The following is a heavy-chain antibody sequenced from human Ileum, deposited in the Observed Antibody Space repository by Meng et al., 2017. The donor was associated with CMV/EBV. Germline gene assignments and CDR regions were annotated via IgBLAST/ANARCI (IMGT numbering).Heavy chain of an antibody. J-gene: IGHJ4*02. Sequence: INLKELGPTLVKPNQTLRLTCTFSGFSFSTGGVGVGWIRQPPGKALEWLALIYWDEDKGYSPSLKRRLTITKDTSKNQVVLTMSNVDPVDTATYFCARSLYYSSYYFDYWGQGTLVTVSS. V-gene: IGHV2-5*02. CDR3: ARSLYYSSYYFDY. D-gene: IGHD3-16*01. CDR1: GFSFSTGGVG. CDR2: IYWDEDK.